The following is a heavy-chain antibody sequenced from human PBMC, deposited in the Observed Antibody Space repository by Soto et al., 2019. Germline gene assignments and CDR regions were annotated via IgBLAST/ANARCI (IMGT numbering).Heavy chain of an antibody. Sequence: EVQLVESGGGLVRPGGSLRLSCAASGFTFSYYWTHWVRQAPGKGLVWVSRIHSDGSSTTYADFVKGRFIISRDNARNTVDLQMNSVRVEETAVYYCARGDRGAFDLWGQGRVVTVSS. J-gene: IGHJ3*01. CDR3: ARGDRGAFDL. CDR2: IHSDGSST. V-gene: IGHV3-74*01. D-gene: IGHD1-26*01. CDR1: GFTFSYYW.